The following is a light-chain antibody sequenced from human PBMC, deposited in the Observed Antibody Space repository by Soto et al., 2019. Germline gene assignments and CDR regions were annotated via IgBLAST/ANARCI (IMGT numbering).Light chain of an antibody. Sequence: GDRVTITCRASQTISNWLAWYQQKPGKAHKLLIYDASSLEGGVPSRFSGSGSGTEFTLTLSSLQPDDFATYYCQQYYSYWTFGQGTKVEIK. CDR3: QQYYSYWT. J-gene: IGKJ1*01. V-gene: IGKV1-5*01. CDR1: QTISNW. CDR2: DAS.